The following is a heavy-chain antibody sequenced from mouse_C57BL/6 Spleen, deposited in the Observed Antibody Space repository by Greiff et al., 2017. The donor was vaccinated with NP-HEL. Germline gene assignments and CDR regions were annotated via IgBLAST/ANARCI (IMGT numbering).Heavy chain of an antibody. CDR1: GFTFSDYG. CDR2: ISSGSSTI. D-gene: IGHD4-1*01. CDR3: ARGANWPFDY. Sequence: DVMLVESGGGLVKPGGSLKLSCAASGFTFSDYGMHWVRQAPEKGLEWVAYISSGSSTIYYADTVKGRFTISRDNAKNTLFLQMTSLRSEDTAMYYCARGANWPFDYWGQGTTLTVSS. V-gene: IGHV5-17*01. J-gene: IGHJ2*01.